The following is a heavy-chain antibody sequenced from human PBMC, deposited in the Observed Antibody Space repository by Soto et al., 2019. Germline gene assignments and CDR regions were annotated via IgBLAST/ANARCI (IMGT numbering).Heavy chain of an antibody. Sequence: SETLSLTCTVSGGSISSYYWSWIRQPPGKGLEWIGYIYYSGSTNYNPSLKSRVTISVDTSKNQFSLKLSSVTAADTAVYYCARQTEYSGYDYDYWGQGTLVTVSS. J-gene: IGHJ4*02. CDR2: IYYSGST. CDR1: GGSISSYY. V-gene: IGHV4-59*08. D-gene: IGHD5-12*01. CDR3: ARQTEYSGYDYDY.